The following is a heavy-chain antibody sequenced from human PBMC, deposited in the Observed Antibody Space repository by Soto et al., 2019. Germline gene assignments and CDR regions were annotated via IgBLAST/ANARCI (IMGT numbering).Heavy chain of an antibody. CDR2: ISYDGSNK. V-gene: IGHV3-30-3*01. CDR3: ARAGSSSGWYSDY. CDR1: GFTFSSYA. J-gene: IGHJ4*02. Sequence: QVQLVESGGGVVQPGRSLRLSCAASGFTFSSYAMHWVRQAPGKGLEWVAVISYDGSNKYYADSVKGRFTISRDNSKNTLYLQMNSLRAEDTAVYYCARAGSSSGWYSDYWGQGTLVTVSS. D-gene: IGHD6-19*01.